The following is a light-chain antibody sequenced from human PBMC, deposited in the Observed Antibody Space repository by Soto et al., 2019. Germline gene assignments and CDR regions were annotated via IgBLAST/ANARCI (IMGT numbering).Light chain of an antibody. CDR3: QQRYNWRLT. Sequence: ESVLTQSPATLSLSPGERATLSCRASQSVTGSLTWYQQKPGQPPRLLIYDASRRATGIPARFSGSGSGTDFTLTISSLEPEDFAVYYCQQRYNWRLTFGGGTKWIS. J-gene: IGKJ4*01. CDR2: DAS. CDR1: QSVTGS. V-gene: IGKV3-11*01.